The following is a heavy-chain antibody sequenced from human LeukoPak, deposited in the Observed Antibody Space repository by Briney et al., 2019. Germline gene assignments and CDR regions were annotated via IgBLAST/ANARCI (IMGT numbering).Heavy chain of an antibody. D-gene: IGHD3-3*01. J-gene: IGHJ4*02. CDR2: IYSGGST. CDR1: GFTVSSNY. V-gene: IGHV3-53*01. Sequence: PGGSLRLSCAASGFTVSSNYMSWVRQAPGKGLEWVSVIYSGGSTYYADSVKGRFTISRDNSKNTLYLQMNSLRAEDTAVYYCARVAPYDFWSGYYYFDYCGQGTLVTVSS. CDR3: ARVAPYDFWSGYYYFDY.